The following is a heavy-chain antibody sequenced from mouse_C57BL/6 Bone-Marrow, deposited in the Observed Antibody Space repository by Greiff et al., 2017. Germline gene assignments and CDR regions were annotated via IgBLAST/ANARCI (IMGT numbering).Heavy chain of an antibody. CDR1: GFSFNTYA. CDR2: IRSKSNNYAT. V-gene: IGHV10-1*01. Sequence: EVKLVESGGGLVQPKGSLKLSCAASGFSFNTYAMNWVRQAPGKGLEWVARIRSKSNNYATYYADSVKDRFTISRDDSESMLYLQMNNLKTEDTAMYYCVRATAQATYYAMDYWGQGTSVTVSS. D-gene: IGHD3-2*02. CDR3: VRATAQATYYAMDY. J-gene: IGHJ4*01.